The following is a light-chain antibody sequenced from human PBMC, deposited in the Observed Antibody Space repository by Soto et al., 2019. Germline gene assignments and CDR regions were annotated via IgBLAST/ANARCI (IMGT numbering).Light chain of an antibody. CDR3: AAWDDSLSGRV. CDR1: RSDVGGYNS. V-gene: IGLV1-47*02. CDR2: NND. Sequence: QSALTQPASVSGSPGQSITISCTGTRSDVGGYNSVCWHQQHPGKAPKLIIYNNDQRPSGVPDRFSGSKSGTSASLDISGLRSEDEADYYCAAWDDSLSGRVFGGGTKVTVL. J-gene: IGLJ3*02.